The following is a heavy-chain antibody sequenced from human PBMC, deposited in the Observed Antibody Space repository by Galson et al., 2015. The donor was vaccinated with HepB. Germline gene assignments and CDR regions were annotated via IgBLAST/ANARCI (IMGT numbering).Heavy chain of an antibody. CDR2: ISGYNGNT. Sequence: SVKVSCKATANTFSNYGISWLRQAPGQGLEWMGWISGYNGNTDYGQKFQGRVTMTTDTPTTTAYVEVRSLKYDDTAVFYCARARYSTSPPDYWGQGTLVTVSS. CDR1: ANTFSNYG. J-gene: IGHJ4*02. D-gene: IGHD6-6*01. V-gene: IGHV1-18*01. CDR3: ARARYSTSPPDY.